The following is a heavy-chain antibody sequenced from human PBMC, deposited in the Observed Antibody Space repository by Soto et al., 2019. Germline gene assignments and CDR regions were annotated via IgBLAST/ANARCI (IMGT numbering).Heavy chain of an antibody. J-gene: IGHJ4*02. D-gene: IGHD3-10*01. CDR3: AREWGYGSGSYYRKYYFDY. CDR2: INPNSGGT. CDR1: GYTFTGYY. V-gene: IGHV1-2*02. Sequence: GASVKVSCKASGYTFTGYYMHWVRQAPGQGLEWMGWINPNSGGTNYAQKFQGRVTMTRDTSISTAYMELSRLRSDDTAVYYCAREWGYGSGSYYRKYYFDYWGQGTLVTVSS.